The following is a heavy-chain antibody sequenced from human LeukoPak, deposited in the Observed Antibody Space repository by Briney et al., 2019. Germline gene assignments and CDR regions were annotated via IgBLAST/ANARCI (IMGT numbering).Heavy chain of an antibody. CDR2: IKQDGSEK. CDR3: ARESFIVIAGYFHYYGMDV. CDR1: GFTFSSYA. D-gene: IGHD2/OR15-2a*01. Sequence: PGGSLRLSCAASGFTFSSYAMSWVRQAPGKGLEWVANIKQDGSEKYYVDSVKGRFTISRDNAKNSLYLQMNSLRAEDTAVYYCARESFIVIAGYFHYYGMDVWGQGTTVTVSS. J-gene: IGHJ6*02. V-gene: IGHV3-7*01.